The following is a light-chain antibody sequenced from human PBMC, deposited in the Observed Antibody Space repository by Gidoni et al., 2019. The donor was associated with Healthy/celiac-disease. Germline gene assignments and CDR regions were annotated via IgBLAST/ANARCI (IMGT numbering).Light chain of an antibody. J-gene: IGKJ4*01. V-gene: IGKV3-20*01. Sequence: EIVLTQSPGTLSLSPGERATLSCRASQSVSSSYLAWYQQKPGQAPRLLIYGASSRATGIPDFTLTISRLEPEDFAVYYCQQYGSSPTFXGXTKVEIK. CDR1: QSVSSSY. CDR3: QQYGSSPT. CDR2: GAS.